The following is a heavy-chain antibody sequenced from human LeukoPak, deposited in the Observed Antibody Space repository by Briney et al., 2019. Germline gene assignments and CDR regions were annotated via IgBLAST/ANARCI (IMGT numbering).Heavy chain of an antibody. J-gene: IGHJ6*02. Sequence: ASVKVSSKASGYTFTSYDINWVRQATGQGLEWMGWMNPNSGNTGYAQKFQGRVTMTRNTSISTAYMELSSLRSEDTAVYYCARGRGSKGFGQIYYCYGMDVWGQGTTVTVSS. V-gene: IGHV1-8*01. CDR1: GYTFTSYD. CDR3: ARGRGSKGFGQIYYCYGMDV. CDR2: MNPNSGNT. D-gene: IGHD3-10*01.